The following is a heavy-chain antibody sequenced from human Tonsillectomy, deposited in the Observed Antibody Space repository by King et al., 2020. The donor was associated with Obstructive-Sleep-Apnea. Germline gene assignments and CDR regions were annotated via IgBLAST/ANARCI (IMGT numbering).Heavy chain of an antibody. CDR1: GFTFSSYA. CDR2: ISSDGGRT. J-gene: IGHJ4*02. Sequence: EVQLVESGGGLVQPGGSLRLSCSASGFTFSSYAMDWVRQAPGKGLEYVSAISSDGGRTSYADSVKCRFTISRANSKNTLSLQMSRLRAEDTAVYYCVKAPNDYAFPYYCDYWGQGTLVTVSS. V-gene: IGHV3-64D*09. D-gene: IGHD4-17*01. CDR3: VKAPNDYAFPYYCDY.